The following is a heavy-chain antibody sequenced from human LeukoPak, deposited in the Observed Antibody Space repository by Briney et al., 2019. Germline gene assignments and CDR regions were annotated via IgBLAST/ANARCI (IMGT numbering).Heavy chain of an antibody. D-gene: IGHD6-13*01. CDR1: GFTFDDYA. Sequence: PGRSLRLSCAASGFTFDDYAMHWLRPAPGKDLEWVSGISWNSGSIGYADSVKGRFTISRDNAKNSLYLQMNSLRAEDMALYYCAKAAGTGLGAFDIWGQGTMVTVSS. CDR3: AKAAGTGLGAFDI. J-gene: IGHJ3*02. CDR2: ISWNSGSI. V-gene: IGHV3-9*03.